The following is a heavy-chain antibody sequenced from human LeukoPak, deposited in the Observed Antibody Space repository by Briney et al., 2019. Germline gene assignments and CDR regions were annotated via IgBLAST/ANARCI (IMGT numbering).Heavy chain of an antibody. V-gene: IGHV4-31*11. J-gene: IGHJ5*02. CDR2: IYYSGST. Sequence: SETLSLTCAVYGGSFSEYYWSWIRQHPGKGLEWIGYIYYSGSTYYNPSLKSRVTISLDTSKNQFSLKLTSVTAADTAVYYCARDRWFDPWGQGTLVTVSS. CDR3: ARDRWFDP. CDR1: GGSFSEYY.